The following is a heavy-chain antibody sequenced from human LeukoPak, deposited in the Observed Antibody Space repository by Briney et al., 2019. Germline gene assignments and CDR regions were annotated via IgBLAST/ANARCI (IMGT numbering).Heavy chain of an antibody. D-gene: IGHD5-18*01. CDR2: ISGSGGST. V-gene: IGHV3-23*01. CDR1: GFTFSSYA. J-gene: IGHJ6*02. CDR3: AKVEATEAAMEPYYYYGMDV. Sequence: QSGGSLRLSCAASGFTFSSYAMSWVRQAPGKGLEWVSAISGSGGSTYYADSVKGRFTISRDNSKNTLYLQMNSLRAEDTAVYYCAKVEATEAAMEPYYYYGMDVWGQGTTVTVSS.